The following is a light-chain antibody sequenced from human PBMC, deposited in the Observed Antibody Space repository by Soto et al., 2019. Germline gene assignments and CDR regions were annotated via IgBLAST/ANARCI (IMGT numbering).Light chain of an antibody. CDR3: SSYTSSRGV. CDR1: SSDVGGYTY. J-gene: IGLJ3*02. V-gene: IGLV2-14*01. CDR2: DVN. Sequence: QSVLTQPASVSGSPGQSITISCTKTSSDVGGYTYVSWYQHHPGKVPKLIIYDVNSRPSGVSDRFSGSRSGNTDSLTISGLQADDEADYYCSSYTSSRGVFGGGTKLTVL.